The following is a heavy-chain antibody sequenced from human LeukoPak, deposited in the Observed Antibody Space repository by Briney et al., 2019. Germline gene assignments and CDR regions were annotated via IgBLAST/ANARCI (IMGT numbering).Heavy chain of an antibody. D-gene: IGHD5-24*01. CDR3: ARNADGSTKNSGMDV. CDR1: GFTFSSYS. Sequence: PWGSLRLSCAASGFTFSSYSRNWVRQGPGKGLEWVAIVGRGGTPIYYGDSVKGRFTISRDNSKNSLSLQMNSLTVEDPAVYFCARNADGSTKNSGMDVWGQGTTVTVSS. J-gene: IGHJ6*02. V-gene: IGHV3-21*01. CDR2: VGRGGTPI.